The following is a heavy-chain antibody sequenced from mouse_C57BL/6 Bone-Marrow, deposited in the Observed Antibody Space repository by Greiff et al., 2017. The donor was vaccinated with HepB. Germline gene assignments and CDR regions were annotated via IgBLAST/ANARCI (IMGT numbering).Heavy chain of an antibody. J-gene: IGHJ4*01. CDR2: IRNKANGYTT. Sequence: EVKVEESGGGLVQPGGSLSLSCAASGFTFTDYYMSWVRQPPGKALEWLGFIRNKANGYTTEYSASVKGRFTISRDNSQSILYLQMNALRAEDSATYYCARYPLSMDYWGQGTSVTVSS. D-gene: IGHD6-1*01. CDR1: GFTFTDYY. CDR3: ARYPLSMDY. V-gene: IGHV7-3*01.